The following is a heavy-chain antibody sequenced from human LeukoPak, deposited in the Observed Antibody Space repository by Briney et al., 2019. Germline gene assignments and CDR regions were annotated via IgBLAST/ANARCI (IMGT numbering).Heavy chain of an antibody. V-gene: IGHV3-23*01. CDR3: TKDSFIVVRGVGSDDGFAV. D-gene: IGHD3-10*01. Sequence: GRSLRLSCAASGFTISSYAMSWVRQAPGKGLEWVSGISGSGGSTYCADSVEGRFTISRDNSKNTVHLQMNSLRAEDTAVYYCTKDSFIVVRGVGSDDGFAVWGQGTMVTVSS. CDR1: GFTISSYA. CDR2: ISGSGGST. J-gene: IGHJ3*01.